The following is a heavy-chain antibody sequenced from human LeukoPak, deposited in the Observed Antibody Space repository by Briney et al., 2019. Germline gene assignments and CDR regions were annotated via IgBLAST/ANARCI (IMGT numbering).Heavy chain of an antibody. J-gene: IGHJ4*02. V-gene: IGHV3-23*01. CDR2: ISGSGGGT. CDR1: GITLSNYG. CDR3: AKRGVVIRVILVGFHKEAYYFDS. D-gene: IGHD3-22*01. Sequence: GGSLRLSCAVSGITLSNYGMSWVRQAPGKGLEWVAGISGSGGGTYYADSVKGRFTISRDNPKNTLYLQLNSLRAEDTAVYFCAKRGVVIRVILVGFHKEAYYFDSWGQGALVTVSS.